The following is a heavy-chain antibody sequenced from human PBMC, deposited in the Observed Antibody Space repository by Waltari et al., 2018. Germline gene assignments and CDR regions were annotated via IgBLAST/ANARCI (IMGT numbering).Heavy chain of an antibody. V-gene: IGHV4-34*01. CDR2: INVRGNR. Sequence: QVQLKQWGAGLLKPSETLSLTGAVYAGSSPDPFCTWSRQSPGKGPAWIGEINVRGNRNFNPSLSSRVTISADSSKNQFSLKLRSVTAADTAVYFCARRVRVVYYFDLWGQGTLVTVSS. J-gene: IGHJ4*02. CDR1: AGSSPDPF. CDR3: ARRVRVVYYFDL. D-gene: IGHD2-8*02.